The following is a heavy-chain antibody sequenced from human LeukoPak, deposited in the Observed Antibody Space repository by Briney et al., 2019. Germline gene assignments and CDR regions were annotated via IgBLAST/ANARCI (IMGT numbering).Heavy chain of an antibody. Sequence: SETLSLTCAVYGGSFSGYYWSWIRQPPGKGLEWIGEINHSGSTNYNPSLKSRVTISVDTSKNQFSLKLSSVTAADTAVYYCAITIFGVVNTNDYWGQGTLVTVSS. CDR1: GGSFSGYY. D-gene: IGHD3-3*01. CDR3: AITIFGVVNTNDY. J-gene: IGHJ4*02. V-gene: IGHV4-34*01. CDR2: INHSGST.